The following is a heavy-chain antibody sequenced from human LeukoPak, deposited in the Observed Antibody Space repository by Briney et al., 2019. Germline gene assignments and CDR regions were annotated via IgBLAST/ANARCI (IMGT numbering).Heavy chain of an antibody. CDR1: GDSVSTSSVA. D-gene: IGHD1-1*01. CDR2: TYYRSKWNN. J-gene: IGHJ3*01. V-gene: IGHV6-1*01. CDR3: ARYNRNGGRAFDV. Sequence: SQTLSLTCAISGDSVSTSSVAWNWIRQSPSRSLEWLGRTYYRSKWNNDYAVSVKSRIIINPDTSKNQFSLQLNSVTPEDTAVYYCARYNRNGGRAFDVWGQGTMVTVSS.